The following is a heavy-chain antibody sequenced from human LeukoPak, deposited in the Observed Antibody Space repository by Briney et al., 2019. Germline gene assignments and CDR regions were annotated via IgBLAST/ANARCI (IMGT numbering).Heavy chain of an antibody. J-gene: IGHJ4*02. V-gene: IGHV3-21*04. CDR1: GFTFSSYT. CDR2: ISRSNIYK. Sequence: GGSLRLSCAASGFTFSSYTMNWVRLAPGKGLEWVSSISRSNIYKYYADSVKGRFTVSRDNSKNTLYLQMNSLRAEDTAVYYCAKSGFAVLWFGELGCWGQGTLVTVSS. D-gene: IGHD3-10*01. CDR3: AKSGFAVLWFGELGC.